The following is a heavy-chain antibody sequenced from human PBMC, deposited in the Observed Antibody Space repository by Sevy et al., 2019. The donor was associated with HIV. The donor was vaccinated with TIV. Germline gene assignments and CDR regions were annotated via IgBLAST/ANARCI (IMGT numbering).Heavy chain of an antibody. CDR3: ASTSDYGDYGPFDY. CDR1: GGSITSGDYY. CDR2: VFTSGNT. Sequence: SETLSLTCTVSGGSITSGDYYWSWVRQPAGKGLEWIGRVFTSGNTNYNPSLKSRVTISVDTSKNQFSLKLTSVTAADTAMYYCASTSDYGDYGPFDYWGQRTLVTVSS. D-gene: IGHD4-17*01. V-gene: IGHV4-61*02. J-gene: IGHJ4*02.